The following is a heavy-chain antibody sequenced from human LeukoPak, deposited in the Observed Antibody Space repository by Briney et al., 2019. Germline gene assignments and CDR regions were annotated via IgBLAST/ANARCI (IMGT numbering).Heavy chain of an antibody. V-gene: IGHV4-31*03. J-gene: IGHJ4*02. CDR2: IFDNGST. Sequence: PSETLPLTCTVSGGSISGGGYYWSWIRQHPGKGLEWIGYIFDNGSTDYNPSLKSRVTISVDTSKNQLSLKLSSLTAADTAVYYCARESYGSGSYYYWGQGTLVTVSS. CDR1: GGSISGGGYY. D-gene: IGHD3-10*01. CDR3: ARESYGSGSYYY.